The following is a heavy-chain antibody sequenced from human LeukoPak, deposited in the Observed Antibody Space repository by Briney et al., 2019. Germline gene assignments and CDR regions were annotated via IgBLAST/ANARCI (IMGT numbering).Heavy chain of an antibody. V-gene: IGHV3-23*01. D-gene: IGHD6-19*01. CDR3: AKTTAGYSSGRYPGRPVDY. Sequence: PGGSLRLSCAASGFTFRSYAIYWVRQAPGKGLEWVSGISGSGGDTYFADSVKGRFTISRDHSKNTVFLQMDSLRAEDTAVYYCAKTTAGYSSGRYPGRPVDYWGQGTLVTVSS. J-gene: IGHJ4*02. CDR1: GFTFRSYA. CDR2: ISGSGGDT.